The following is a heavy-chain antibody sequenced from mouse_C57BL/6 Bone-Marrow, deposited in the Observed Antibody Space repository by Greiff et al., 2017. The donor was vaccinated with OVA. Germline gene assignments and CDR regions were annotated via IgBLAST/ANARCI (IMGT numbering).Heavy chain of an antibody. CDR3: AGEGYYGSSYPYYYAMDY. Sequence: EVKLQQSGAELVKPGASVKLSCTASGFNIKDYYMHWVKQRTEQGLEWIGRIDPEDGETKYAPKFPGKAPITADTSSNTAYLQRSSLTSEDTAVYYCAGEGYYGSSYPYYYAMDYWGQGTSVTVSS. CDR2: IDPEDGET. V-gene: IGHV14-2*01. D-gene: IGHD1-1*01. CDR1: GFNIKDYY. J-gene: IGHJ4*01.